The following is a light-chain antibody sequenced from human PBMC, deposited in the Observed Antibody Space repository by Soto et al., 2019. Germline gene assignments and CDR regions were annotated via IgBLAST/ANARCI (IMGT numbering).Light chain of an antibody. CDR1: QSVLYSSDSKNY. CDR2: WAS. Sequence: DIVMTQSPDSRAVSLGESAIINCKSSQSVLYSSDSKNYLTWYQQKPGQPPKLLIYWASTRESGVPDRFSGSGSGTDFTLTISILQAEDVAVYYCQQYYTTPYTFGQGTKLEIK. CDR3: QQYYTTPYT. J-gene: IGKJ2*01. V-gene: IGKV4-1*01.